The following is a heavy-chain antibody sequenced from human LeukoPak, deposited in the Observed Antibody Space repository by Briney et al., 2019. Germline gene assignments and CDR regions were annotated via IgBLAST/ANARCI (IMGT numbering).Heavy chain of an antibody. CDR2: INHSGST. CDR3: ARGRSSGWYRNWFDP. Sequence: SETLSLTCAVYGRSFSGYYWSWIRQPPGKGLEWIGEINHSGSTNYNPSLKSRVTISVDTSKNQSSLKLSSVTAADTAVYYCARGRSSGWYRNWFDPWGQGTLVTVSS. D-gene: IGHD6-19*01. CDR1: GRSFSGYY. V-gene: IGHV4-34*01. J-gene: IGHJ5*02.